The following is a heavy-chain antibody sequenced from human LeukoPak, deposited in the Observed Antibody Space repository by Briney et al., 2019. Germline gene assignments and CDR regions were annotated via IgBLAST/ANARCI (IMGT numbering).Heavy chain of an antibody. V-gene: IGHV4-39*07. CDR3: ARDVAGNTFDY. CDR2: IYYSGDT. Sequence: PSETLSPTCTVSGASISSGNYYWGWIRQPPGKGLEWLGSIYYSGDTYNNPPLKSRVTISVDTAKSQFSLRLTSMTAADTAVYYCARDVAGNTFDYWGQGTLVTVSS. CDR1: GASISSGNYY. D-gene: IGHD5-12*01. J-gene: IGHJ4*02.